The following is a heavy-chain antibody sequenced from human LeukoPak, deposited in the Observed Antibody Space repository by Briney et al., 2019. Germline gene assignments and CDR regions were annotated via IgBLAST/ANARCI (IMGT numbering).Heavy chain of an antibody. CDR3: ARVSDTSMVTPGFDS. Sequence: GASVKVSCKTSGYNFNRYTITWVRQAPGQGLVWMGWVSTSNGDTNYAENFQGRLTMTTETVTKTAYMELRRLRSGDTAIYFCARVSDTSMVTPGFDSWGQGTLVTVSS. CDR2: VSTSNGDT. CDR1: GYNFNRYT. J-gene: IGHJ4*02. D-gene: IGHD5-18*01. V-gene: IGHV1-18*01.